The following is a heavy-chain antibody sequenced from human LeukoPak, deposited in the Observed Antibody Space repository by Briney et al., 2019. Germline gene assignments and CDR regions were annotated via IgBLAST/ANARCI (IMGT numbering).Heavy chain of an antibody. Sequence: SETLSLTCTVSGGSISSGGYYWRWIRQHPGKRLEWIGYIYYSGSTYYNPSLKSRVTISVDTSKNQFSLKLSSVTAADTAVYYCTRNRWLLRAFDIWGQGTMVTVSS. CDR2: IYYSGST. CDR1: GGSISSGGYY. CDR3: TRNRWLLRAFDI. V-gene: IGHV4-31*03. J-gene: IGHJ3*02. D-gene: IGHD3-22*01.